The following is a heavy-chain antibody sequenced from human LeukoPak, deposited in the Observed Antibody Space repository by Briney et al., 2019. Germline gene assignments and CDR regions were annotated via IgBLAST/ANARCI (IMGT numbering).Heavy chain of an antibody. V-gene: IGHV3-23*01. CDR1: GFTFSSYA. CDR3: ARDYCSGGSCYLFDY. D-gene: IGHD2-15*01. J-gene: IGHJ4*02. Sequence: GGSLRLSCAASGFTFSSYAMNWVRQAPGKGLEWVXXISAGGGSTYYADSVKGRFTISRDDSKNTLYLQMNSLRAEDTALYYCARDYCSGGSCYLFDYWGRGPLVTVSS. CDR2: ISAGGGST.